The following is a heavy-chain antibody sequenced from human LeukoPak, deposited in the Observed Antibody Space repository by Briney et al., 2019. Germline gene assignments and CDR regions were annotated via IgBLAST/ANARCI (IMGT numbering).Heavy chain of an antibody. J-gene: IGHJ4*02. D-gene: IGHD3-9*01. CDR1: GFIFTNYF. CDR3: AKDHVDWGSSFGY. CDR2: ISGGDSST. Sequence: GGSLRLSCAASGFIFTNYFMSWVRQAPGKGLEWVSAISGGDSSTYYADSVKGRFTISRDNSKNTLYLQMNSLRAEDTAVYYCAKDHVDWGSSFGYWGQGALVTVSS. V-gene: IGHV3-23*01.